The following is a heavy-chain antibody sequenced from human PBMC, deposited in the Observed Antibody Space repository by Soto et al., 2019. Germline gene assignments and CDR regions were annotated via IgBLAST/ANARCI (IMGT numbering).Heavy chain of an antibody. D-gene: IGHD2-15*01. V-gene: IGHV4-39*01. CDR3: ARQSRYCSGGSCYWGEDYHGMDV. J-gene: IGHJ6*02. CDR2: IYYSGST. Sequence: PSETLSLTCTVSGSSISSSSYYWGWIRQPPGKGLEWIGSIYYSGSTYYNPSLKSRVTISVDTSKNQFSLKLSSVTAADTAVYYCARQSRYCSGGSCYWGEDYHGMDVWGQGTTVTVSS. CDR1: GSSISSSSYY.